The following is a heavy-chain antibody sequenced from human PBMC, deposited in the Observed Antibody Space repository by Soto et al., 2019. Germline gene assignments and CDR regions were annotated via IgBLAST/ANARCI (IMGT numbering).Heavy chain of an antibody. D-gene: IGHD2-15*01. CDR1: GGSISSYY. CDR2: IYYSGST. J-gene: IGHJ5*02. CDR3: ARAAGGGSWRAGWFDP. V-gene: IGHV4-59*01. Sequence: SETLSLTCTVSGGSISSYYWSWIRQPPGKGLEWIGYIYYSGSTNYNPSLKSRVTISVDTSKNQFSLKLSSVTAADTAVYYCARAAGGGSWRAGWFDPWGQGTLVTVSS.